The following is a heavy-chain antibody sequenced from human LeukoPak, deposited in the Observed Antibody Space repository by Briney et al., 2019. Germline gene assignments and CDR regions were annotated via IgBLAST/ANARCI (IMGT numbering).Heavy chain of an antibody. V-gene: IGHV4-30-4*01. CDR3: ASDSSGYYYVN. CDR1: GGSISSGDYY. Sequence: PSETLSLTCTVSGGSISSGDYYWSWIRQPPGKGLEWIGYIYCSGSTYYNPSLKSRVTISVDTSKNQFPLKLSSVTAADTAVYYCASDSSGYYYVNWGQGTLVTVSS. J-gene: IGHJ4*02. D-gene: IGHD3-22*01. CDR2: IYCSGST.